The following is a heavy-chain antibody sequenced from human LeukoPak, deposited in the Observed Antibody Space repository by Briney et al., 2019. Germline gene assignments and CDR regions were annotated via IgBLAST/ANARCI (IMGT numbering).Heavy chain of an antibody. J-gene: IGHJ4*02. Sequence: SETLSLTCTVSGASLRSYYWSWIRQPPGKGRDWIGYSYSRASTNHNPSLKSRVSISVDTSKTQFSLTLSSVTAADTAVYYCARGPTYGSAEPIDYWGQGTLVTVSS. CDR1: GASLRSYY. CDR2: SYSRAST. D-gene: IGHD3-10*01. CDR3: ARGPTYGSAEPIDY. V-gene: IGHV4-59*01.